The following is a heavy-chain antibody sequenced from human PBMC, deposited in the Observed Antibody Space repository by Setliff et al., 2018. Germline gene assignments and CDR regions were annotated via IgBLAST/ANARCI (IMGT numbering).Heavy chain of an antibody. J-gene: IGHJ6*02. CDR3: ARLSWNGLRYFGLDV. D-gene: IGHD3-3*01. Sequence: PSETLSLTCNVSGVSISSYYWSWIRQAPGKGLESLGYIQNSGGINYNPSLKSRVTISVDTSTNQFSLKLTPVTAADTAVYHCARLSWNGLRYFGLDVWGQGTTVTVSS. CDR2: IQNSGGI. V-gene: IGHV4-59*01. CDR1: GVSISSYY.